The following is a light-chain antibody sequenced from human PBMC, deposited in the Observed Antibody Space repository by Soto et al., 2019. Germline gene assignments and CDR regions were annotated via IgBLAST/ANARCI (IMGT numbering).Light chain of an antibody. CDR3: QQYYSWPLT. J-gene: IGKJ3*01. CDR2: GAS. CDR1: QNIVNN. V-gene: IGKV3-15*01. Sequence: EIVMTQSQTTLSVSPGERVTLSCRASQNIVNNLAWYQQKPGQGPWLLIYGASTRATGVPARFSGSGSGTEFTLTISSLQSEDFALYYCQQYYSWPLTFGPGTKLDVK.